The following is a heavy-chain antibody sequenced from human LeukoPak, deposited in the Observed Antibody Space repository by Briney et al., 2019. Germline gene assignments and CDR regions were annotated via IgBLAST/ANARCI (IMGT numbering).Heavy chain of an antibody. CDR3: ARVPYYYDSSGPKTPSNYYYYYMDV. CDR2: INPNSGGT. CDR1: GYTFTGYY. J-gene: IGHJ6*03. V-gene: IGHV1-2*02. Sequence: ASVKVSCKASGYTFTGYYMHWVRQAPGQGLEWMGWINPNSGGTNYAQKLQGRVTMTRETSISTAYMELSSLRSEDTAVYYCARVPYYYDSSGPKTPSNYYYYYMDVWGKGTTVTISS. D-gene: IGHD3-22*01.